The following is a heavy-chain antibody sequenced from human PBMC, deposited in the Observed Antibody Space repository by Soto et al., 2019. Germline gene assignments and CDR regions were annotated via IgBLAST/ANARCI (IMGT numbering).Heavy chain of an antibody. J-gene: IGHJ4*02. CDR1: GYTFTSCY. CDR2: INPSGGST. CDR3: ARDLGGDSSGSFDY. V-gene: IGHV1-46*01. D-gene: IGHD3-22*01. Sequence: ASVKVSCKASGYTFTSCYMHWVRQAPRQGLEWMVIINPSGGSTSYAQKFQGRVTMTRDTSTSTVYMELSSLRSEDTVVYYCARDLGGDSSGSFDYWGQGTLVTVSS.